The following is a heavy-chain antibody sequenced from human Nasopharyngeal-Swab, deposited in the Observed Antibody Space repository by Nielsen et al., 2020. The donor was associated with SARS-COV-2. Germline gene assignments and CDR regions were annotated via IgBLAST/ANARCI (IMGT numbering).Heavy chain of an antibody. CDR3: AKDYRVVAAAGTDYYYYMDV. Sequence: DRQPPGKGLEWVAVISYDGSNKYYADSVKGRFTISRDNSKNTLYLQMNSLRAEDTAVYYCAKDYRVVAAAGTDYYYYMDVWGKGTTVTVSS. CDR2: ISYDGSNK. J-gene: IGHJ6*03. D-gene: IGHD6-13*01. V-gene: IGHV3-30*18.